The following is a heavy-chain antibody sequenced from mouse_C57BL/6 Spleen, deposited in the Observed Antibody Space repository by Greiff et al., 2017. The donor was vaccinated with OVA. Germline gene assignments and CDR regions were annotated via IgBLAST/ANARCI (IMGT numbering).Heavy chain of an antibody. CDR3: ARDLIYYDYDRLYYYAMDY. CDR1: GFTFSSYA. CDR2: ISDGGSYT. V-gene: IGHV5-4*01. J-gene: IGHJ4*01. Sequence: DVMLVESGGGLVKPGGSLKLSCAASGFTFSSYAMSWVRQTPEKRLEWVATISDGGSYTYYPDNVQGRFTISRDNAKNNLYLQMSHLKSEDTAMYYCARDLIYYDYDRLYYYAMDYWGQGTSVTVSS. D-gene: IGHD2-4*01.